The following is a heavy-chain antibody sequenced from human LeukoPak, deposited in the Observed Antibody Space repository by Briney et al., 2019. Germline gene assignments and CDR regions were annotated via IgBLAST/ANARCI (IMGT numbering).Heavy chain of an antibody. CDR2: ISAYNGNT. Sequence: ASVKVSCKASGYTFTSYGISWVRQAPGQGLEWMGWISAYNGNTNYAQKFQGRVTITADESTSTAYMELSSLRSEDTAVYYCARSYFGGDAFDIWGQGTMVTVSS. CDR3: ARSYFGGDAFDI. V-gene: IGHV1-18*01. D-gene: IGHD3-16*01. J-gene: IGHJ3*02. CDR1: GYTFTSYG.